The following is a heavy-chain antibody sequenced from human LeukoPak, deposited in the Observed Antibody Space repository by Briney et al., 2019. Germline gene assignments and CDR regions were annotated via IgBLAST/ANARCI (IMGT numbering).Heavy chain of an antibody. Sequence: ASVKVSCKASGYTFTDCDINWLRQAPGQGLEWMGWMNPDSGNTGYAQKFQVRVSMTRDTSISTAYMELSSLRYEDTAVYYCVRNSDDWSGYFPFWGQGTLVTVSS. J-gene: IGHJ4*02. CDR2: MNPDSGNT. D-gene: IGHD3-3*01. V-gene: IGHV1-8*01. CDR3: VRNSDDWSGYFPF. CDR1: GYTFTDCD.